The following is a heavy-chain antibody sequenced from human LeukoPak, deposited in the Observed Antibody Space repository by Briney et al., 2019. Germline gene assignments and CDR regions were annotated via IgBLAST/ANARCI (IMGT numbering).Heavy chain of an antibody. CDR3: VRVTFAVFDF. Sequence: PAGSLRLSCAGSGFTFNDHYMDWVRQPPGKGLEWIGRIRKRLDSYSTEYGASVKGRFTISRDDSKNSLYLQMNSLKIEDTAIYFCVRVTFAVFDFWGQGTMVTVSS. CDR1: GFTFNDHY. CDR2: IRKRLDSYST. J-gene: IGHJ3*01. V-gene: IGHV3-72*01. D-gene: IGHD3-3*01.